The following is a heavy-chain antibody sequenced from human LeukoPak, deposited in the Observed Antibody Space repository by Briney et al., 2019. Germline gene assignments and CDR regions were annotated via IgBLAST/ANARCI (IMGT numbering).Heavy chain of an antibody. CDR2: INPNSGDT. CDR3: ARVAVEMASWFDP. CDR1: GYTFTGYH. J-gene: IGHJ5*02. V-gene: IGHV1-2*02. D-gene: IGHD5-24*01. Sequence: ASVTVSCKASGYTFTGYHMHWVRQAPGQGLEWMGWINPNSGDTNYAQKFQGRVTMTRDTSISTAYMEVSRLRSDDTAVYYCARVAVEMASWFDPWGQGTLVTVSS.